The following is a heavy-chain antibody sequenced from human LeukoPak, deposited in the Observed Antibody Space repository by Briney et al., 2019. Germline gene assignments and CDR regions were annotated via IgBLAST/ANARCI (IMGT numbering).Heavy chain of an antibody. CDR2: ISWNSGSI. CDR1: GFTFDDYA. D-gene: IGHD1-7*01. CDR3: ARDGKLLYGMDV. J-gene: IGHJ6*02. V-gene: IGHV3-9*01. Sequence: GGSLRLSCAASGFTFDDYAMHWVRQTPGKGLEWVSGISWNSGSIGYAVSVKGRFTTSRDNAKNSLYLQMNSLRAEDTAVYYCARDGKLLYGMDVWGQGTTVTVSS.